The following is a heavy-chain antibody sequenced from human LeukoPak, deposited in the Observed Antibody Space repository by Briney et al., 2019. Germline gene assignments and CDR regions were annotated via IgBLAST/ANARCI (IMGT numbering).Heavy chain of an antibody. V-gene: IGHV3-69-1*01. CDR1: GFTVSSNY. Sequence: GGSLRLSCAASGFTVSSNYMSWIRQAPGKGLEWVSSINTRSYIYSADSVKGRFTISRDNDKNSVYLQMNSLRAEDTAVYYCAREGGYCYGASCRFFDSWGQGTLLTVSS. D-gene: IGHD2-15*01. CDR3: AREGGYCYGASCRFFDS. CDR2: INTRSYI. J-gene: IGHJ4*02.